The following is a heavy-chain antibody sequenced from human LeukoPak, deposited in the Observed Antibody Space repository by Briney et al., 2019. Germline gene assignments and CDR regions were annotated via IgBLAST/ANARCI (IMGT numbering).Heavy chain of an antibody. Sequence: GGSLRLSCAASGFTFSSYAMHWVRQAPGKGLEWVAVISYDGSNKYYADSVKGRFTISRDNSKNTLYLQMNSLRAEDTAVYYCARDQPAEWDLNPLFDYWGQGTLVTVSS. CDR1: GFTFSSYA. D-gene: IGHD1-26*01. CDR3: ARDQPAEWDLNPLFDY. J-gene: IGHJ4*02. CDR2: ISYDGSNK. V-gene: IGHV3-30-3*01.